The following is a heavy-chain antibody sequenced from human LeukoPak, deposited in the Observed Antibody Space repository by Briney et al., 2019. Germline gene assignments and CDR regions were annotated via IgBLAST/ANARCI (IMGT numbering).Heavy chain of an antibody. CDR2: VSGSGGET. CDR1: GFTFANYA. D-gene: IGHD4-23*01. V-gene: IGHV3-23*01. CDR3: AKVPHYGGNSPYFDS. J-gene: IGHJ4*02. Sequence: PGGSLRLSCAASGFTFANYAMSWVRQAPGKGLEWVSSVSGSGGETHSTDSVSGRFTISRDNSKGTLYLQMSSLGAEDTAVYYCAKVPHYGGNSPYFDSWGQGTLVTVSS.